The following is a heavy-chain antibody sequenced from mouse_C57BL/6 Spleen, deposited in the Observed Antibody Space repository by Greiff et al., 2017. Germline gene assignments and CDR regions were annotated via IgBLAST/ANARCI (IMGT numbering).Heavy chain of an antibody. CDR2: IDPENGDT. CDR3: TYGGTAWFAY. Sequence: VQLQQSGAELVRPGASVKLSCTASGFNIKDDYMHWVKQRPEQGLEWIGWIDPENGDTEYASKFQGKATITADTSSNTAYLQLSSLTSEDTAVYYCTYGGTAWFAYWGQGTLVTVSA. J-gene: IGHJ3*01. D-gene: IGHD1-1*01. V-gene: IGHV14-4*01. CDR1: GFNIKDDY.